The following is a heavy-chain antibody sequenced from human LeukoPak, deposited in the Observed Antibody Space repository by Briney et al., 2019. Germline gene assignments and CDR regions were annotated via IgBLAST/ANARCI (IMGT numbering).Heavy chain of an antibody. D-gene: IGHD6-13*01. J-gene: IGHJ6*02. CDR3: AKGPDSSSWHSYYYYGMDV. CDR1: GFTFSSYA. V-gene: IGHV3-23*01. Sequence: GGSLRLSCAASGFTFSSYAMSWVRQAPGKGLEWVSAIIGSGGRTYYADSVKGRFTISRDNSKNTLYLQMTSLRAEDTAVYYCAKGPDSSSWHSYYYYGMDVWGQGTTVTVSS. CDR2: IIGSGGRT.